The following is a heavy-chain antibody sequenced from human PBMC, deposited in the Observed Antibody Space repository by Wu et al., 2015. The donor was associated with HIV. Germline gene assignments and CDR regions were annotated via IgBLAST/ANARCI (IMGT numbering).Heavy chain of an antibody. J-gene: IGHJ4*02. D-gene: IGHD3-22*01. CDR2: ISAYNGNT. Sequence: QVQLVQSGAEVKKPGASVKVSCKASGYTFTSYGISWVRQAPGQGLEWMGWISAYNGNTNYAQKLQGRVTMTTDTSTSTAYMELRSLRSDDTAVYYCARHSITMIVVVPWYFDYWGQGTLVTVSS. V-gene: IGHV1-18*01. CDR1: GYTFTSYG. CDR3: ARHSITMIVVVPWYFDY.